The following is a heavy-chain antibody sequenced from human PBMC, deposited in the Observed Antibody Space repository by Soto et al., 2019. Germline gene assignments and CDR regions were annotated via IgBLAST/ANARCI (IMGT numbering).Heavy chain of an antibody. CDR3: AKAVLLWFGEEEDWFDP. CDR2: ISGSGGST. V-gene: IGHV3-23*01. J-gene: IGHJ5*02. CDR1: GFTFSSYA. Sequence: GGSLRLSCAASGFTFSSYAMSWVRQAPGKGLEWVSAISGSGGSTYYADSVKGRFTISRDNSKNTLYLQMNSLRAEDTAVYYGAKAVLLWFGEEEDWFDPWGQGTLVTVSS. D-gene: IGHD3-10*01.